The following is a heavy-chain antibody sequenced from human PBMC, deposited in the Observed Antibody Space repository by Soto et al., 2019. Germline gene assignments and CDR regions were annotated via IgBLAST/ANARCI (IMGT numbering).Heavy chain of an antibody. V-gene: IGHV3-23*01. CDR3: AKDRTGSYYAFWSGYYRYYYYYYGMDV. J-gene: IGHJ6*02. D-gene: IGHD3-3*01. CDR2: ISGSGGST. CDR1: GCTFSSYA. Sequence: EVQLLESGGGLVQPGGSLRLSCAASGCTFSSYAMSWVRQAPGKGLEWVSAISGSGGSTYYADSVKGRFTISRDNSKNTLLLQMNSLIAEDTAVYYCAKDRTGSYYAFWSGYYRYYYYYYGMDVWGQGTTVTVSS.